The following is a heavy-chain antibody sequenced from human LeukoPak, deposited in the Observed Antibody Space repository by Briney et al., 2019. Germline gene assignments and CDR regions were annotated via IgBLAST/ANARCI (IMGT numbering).Heavy chain of an antibody. CDR1: GFTFTSYA. D-gene: IGHD4-17*01. V-gene: IGHV3-23*01. CDR3: AKSTTVTQRGYFDY. Sequence: GGSLRLSCAASGFTFTSYAMSWVRQAPGKGLEWVSGISGGGGSTYYADSVKGRFSISRDNSKNNLYLQMNSLRAEDTAVYYCAKSTTVTQRGYFDYWGQGTLVTVSS. CDR2: ISGGGGST. J-gene: IGHJ4*02.